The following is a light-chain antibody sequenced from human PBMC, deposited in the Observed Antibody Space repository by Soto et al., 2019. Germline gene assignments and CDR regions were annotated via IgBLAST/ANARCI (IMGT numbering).Light chain of an antibody. Sequence: DIQLTQSPSTLSASVGDRVTITCRASQSISSWLAWYQQKPGKAPKLLVYKASSLESGVPLRFSGSGSGTEFTLTISTLQPDDFETYYCQQYETYPLTFGGGTKVEIK. CDR3: QQYETYPLT. CDR2: KAS. J-gene: IGKJ4*01. V-gene: IGKV1-5*03. CDR1: QSISSW.